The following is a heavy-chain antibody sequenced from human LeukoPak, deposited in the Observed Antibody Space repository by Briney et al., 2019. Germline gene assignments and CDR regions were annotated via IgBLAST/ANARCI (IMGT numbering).Heavy chain of an antibody. CDR2: ISWNSGSI. D-gene: IGHD3-22*01. CDR3: AKGSYDSSGYYPLFDY. CDR1: GFTFDDYA. Sequence: PGRSLRLSCAASGFTFDDYAMHWVRQAPGKGLEWVSGISWNSGSIGYADSVKGRFTISRDNAKNSLYLQMNSLRAEDTALYYCAKGSYDSSGYYPLFDYWGQGTLVTVSS. J-gene: IGHJ4*02. V-gene: IGHV3-9*01.